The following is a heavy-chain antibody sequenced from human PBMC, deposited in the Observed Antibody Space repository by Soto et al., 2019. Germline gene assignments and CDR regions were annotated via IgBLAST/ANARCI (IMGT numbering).Heavy chain of an antibody. J-gene: IGHJ6*02. V-gene: IGHV1-69*01. CDR1: GGTFSSYA. D-gene: IGHD3-10*01. Sequence: QVQLVQSGAEVKKPGSSVKVSCKASGGTFSSYAISWVRQAPGQGLEWMGGIIPIFGTANYAQKFQGRVTVSGDETTSTGHMGLSRLGTGDPAVYYCASRSYYGSGGMDVWGQGTTVTVSS. CDR2: IIPIFGTA. CDR3: ASRSYYGSGGMDV.